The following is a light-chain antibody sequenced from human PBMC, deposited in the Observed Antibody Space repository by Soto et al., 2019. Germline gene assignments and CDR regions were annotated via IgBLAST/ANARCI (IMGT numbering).Light chain of an antibody. Sequence: EIVLTQSPGTLSLSPGERATLSCRASQSVGSSLAWYQQKPGQAPWLLIYDASYRASGIPARFSGSGSGTDFTLTISSLEPEDFAVYYCQQRYNWPLTFGGGTKVEIK. CDR2: DAS. V-gene: IGKV3-11*01. J-gene: IGKJ4*01. CDR3: QQRYNWPLT. CDR1: QSVGSS.